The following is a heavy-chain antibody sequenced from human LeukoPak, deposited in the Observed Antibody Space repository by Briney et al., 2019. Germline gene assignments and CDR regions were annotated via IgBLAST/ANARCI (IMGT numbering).Heavy chain of an antibody. D-gene: IGHD2-2*03. V-gene: IGHV3-21*01. CDR2: ISSSSSYI. J-gene: IGHJ1*01. Sequence: PGGSLRLSCAASGFTFSSYSMNWVRQAPGKGLEWVSSISSSSSYIYYADSVKGRFTISRDNAKNSLYLQMNSLRAEDTAVYYCARAGLGYCSSTSCYKGYLQHWGQGTLVTVSS. CDR3: ARAGLGYCSSTSCYKGYLQH. CDR1: GFTFSSYS.